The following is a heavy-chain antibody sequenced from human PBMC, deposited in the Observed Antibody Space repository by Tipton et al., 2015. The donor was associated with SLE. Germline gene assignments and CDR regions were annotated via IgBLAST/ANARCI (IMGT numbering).Heavy chain of an antibody. D-gene: IGHD3-3*01. CDR2: IFSGGTT. Sequence: VQLVQSGGGSVQPGGSLRLSCAASGFPVNSNYMTWVRQAPGKGPEWVSVIFSGGTTYYADSVKGRFIISRNNSENTIHLQMNSLRPEDTAVYYCARGPHDFWSGYSFDPWGQGTLVTVSS. V-gene: IGHV3-53*04. CDR3: ARGPHDFWSGYSFDP. CDR1: GFPVNSNY. J-gene: IGHJ5*02.